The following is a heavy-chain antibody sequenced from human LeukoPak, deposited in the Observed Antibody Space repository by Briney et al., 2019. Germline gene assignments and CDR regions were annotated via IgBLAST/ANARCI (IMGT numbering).Heavy chain of an antibody. CDR3: ARALGSGSYNWFDP. CDR2: ISAYNGNT. V-gene: IGHV1-18*01. D-gene: IGHD1-26*01. CDR1: GYTFTSYG. Sequence: ASVKVSCKASGYTFTSYGISWVRQAPGQGLEWMGWISAYNGNTNYAQKLQGRVTMTTDTSTTTAYMELRSLRSDDTAVYYCARALGSGSYNWFDPWGQGTLVTVSS. J-gene: IGHJ5*02.